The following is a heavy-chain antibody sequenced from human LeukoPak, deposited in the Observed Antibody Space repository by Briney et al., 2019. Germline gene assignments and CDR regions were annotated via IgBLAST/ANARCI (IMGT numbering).Heavy chain of an antibody. CDR3: ARRGQVLLWFGEFHFDP. Sequence: GSLRLSCAASGFSVSSNYMSWVRQAPGKGLEWVSVIYSGGSTYYADSVKGRFTISRDNAKNSLYLQMNSLRAEDTAVYYCARRGQVLLWFGEFHFDPWGQGTLVTVSS. J-gene: IGHJ5*02. D-gene: IGHD3-10*01. CDR1: GFSVSSNY. CDR2: IYSGGST. V-gene: IGHV3-53*01.